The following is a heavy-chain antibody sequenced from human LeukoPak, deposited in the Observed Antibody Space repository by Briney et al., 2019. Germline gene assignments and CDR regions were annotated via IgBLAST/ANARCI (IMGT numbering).Heavy chain of an antibody. D-gene: IGHD5-18*01. CDR1: GGSISSGGYY. CDR3: ARCRIQLWSSRHYWYFDL. V-gene: IGHV4-31*03. J-gene: IGHJ2*01. Sequence: PSETLSLTCTVSGGSISSGGYYWSWIRQHPGKGLEWIGYIYYSGSTYYNPSLKSRVTISVDTSKNQFSLKLGSVTAADTAVYYCARCRIQLWSSRHYWYFDLWGRGTLVTVSS. CDR2: IYYSGST.